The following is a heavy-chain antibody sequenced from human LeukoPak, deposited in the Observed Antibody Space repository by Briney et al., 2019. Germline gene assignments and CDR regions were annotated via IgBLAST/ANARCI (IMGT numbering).Heavy chain of an antibody. CDR2: INPSEGDT. CDR3: ARDCSGADCYSGNAFDL. CDR1: GYTFTDYY. J-gene: IGHJ3*01. Sequence: ASVKVSCKTSGYTFTDYYMQWVRQPPAQGLEWMGWINPSEGDTKSPRNFQGRVTMTSDTSISTAYLELSRLTSDDTAIYYCARDCSGADCYSGNAFDLWGQGTMVTVSS. V-gene: IGHV1-2*02. D-gene: IGHD2-15*01.